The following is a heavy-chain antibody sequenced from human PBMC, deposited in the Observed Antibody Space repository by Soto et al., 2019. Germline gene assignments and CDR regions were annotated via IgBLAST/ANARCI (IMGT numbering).Heavy chain of an antibody. D-gene: IGHD6-13*01. J-gene: IGHJ4*02. V-gene: IGHV4-59*01. CDR1: GGSITSYY. CDR3: ARGRGSSWYSNFDY. CDR2: FDNPGTT. Sequence: QVQLQESGPGLVKPSETLSLTCTVSGGSITSYYSSWIRQPPGKGLEYIGYFDNPGTTNYSPSLKSRVTISVDTSKNQFSLKLTSVTAADTAVYYCARGRGSSWYSNFDYWGQGTLVTASS.